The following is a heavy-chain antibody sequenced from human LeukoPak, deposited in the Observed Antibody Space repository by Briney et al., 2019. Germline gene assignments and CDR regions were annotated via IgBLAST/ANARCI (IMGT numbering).Heavy chain of an antibody. CDR3: ARVGVGTVAGNYFDD. D-gene: IGHD6-19*01. CDR2: IYGGGGT. Sequence: QPGGSLRLSCTASGFTVSSSYMTWVRQAPGKGLEWVSLIYGGGGTFYRDSVKGRFTISRHNSENTLYLQMNNLRAEDTAVYSCARVGVGTVAGNYFDDWGQGTLVTVSS. CDR1: GFTVSSSY. V-gene: IGHV3-53*04. J-gene: IGHJ4*02.